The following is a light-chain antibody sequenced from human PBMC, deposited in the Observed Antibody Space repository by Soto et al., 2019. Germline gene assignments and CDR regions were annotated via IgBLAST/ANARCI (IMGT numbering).Light chain of an antibody. J-gene: IGKJ1*01. CDR1: QSISSW. Sequence: DIQMTQSPSTLSTSVGARVTITCRASQSISSWLAWYQQKPGKVPKLLIYAASTLQSGVPSRFSGSGSGTDFTLTLSSLQAEDSATYYCQQSFIAPWTVGQRT. V-gene: IGKV1-12*01. CDR2: AAS. CDR3: QQSFIAPWT.